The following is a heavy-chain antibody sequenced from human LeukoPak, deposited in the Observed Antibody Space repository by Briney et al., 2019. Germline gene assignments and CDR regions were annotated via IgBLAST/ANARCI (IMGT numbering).Heavy chain of an antibody. J-gene: IGHJ6*03. CDR3: AKTLYDFWSDYEYYYMDV. V-gene: IGHV3-30*02. Sequence: GGSLRLSCATSGFTFNNYGMHWVRQAPGKGLERVAFIRYDGSNKYYTDSVKGRFTISRDNSKNTLYLQMNSLRAEDTAVYYCAKTLYDFWSDYEYYYMDVWGKGTTVTVSS. CDR1: GFTFNNYG. CDR2: IRYDGSNK. D-gene: IGHD3-3*01.